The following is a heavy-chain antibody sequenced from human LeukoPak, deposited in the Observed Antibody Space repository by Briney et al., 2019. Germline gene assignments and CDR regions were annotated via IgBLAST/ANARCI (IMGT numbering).Heavy chain of an antibody. CDR3: ASLKNYYDSSGYLVTDAFDI. V-gene: IGHV1-18*01. D-gene: IGHD3-22*01. Sequence: ASVKVSCKASGGTFSSYAISWVRQAPGQGLEWMGWISGYNGNTNYAQKLQGRVTMTTDTSTSTAYMELRSLKSDDTAVYYCASLKNYYDSSGYLVTDAFDIWGQGTMVTVS. CDR1: GGTFSSYA. CDR2: ISGYNGNT. J-gene: IGHJ3*02.